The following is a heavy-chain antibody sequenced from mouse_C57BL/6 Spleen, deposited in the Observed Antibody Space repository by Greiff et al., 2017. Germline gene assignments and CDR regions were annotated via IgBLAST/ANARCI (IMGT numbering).Heavy chain of an antibody. V-gene: IGHV1-15*01. D-gene: IGHD2-2*01. Sequence: QVQLQQSGAELVRPGASVTLSCKASGYTFTDYEMHWVKQTPVHGLEWIGAIDPETGGTSYNQKFKGKAILTADKSSSTAYMELRSLTSEDSSVYYCTRNGYGAMDYWGPGSSGTVSS. CDR3: TRNGYGAMDY. CDR1: GYTFTDYE. J-gene: IGHJ4*01. CDR2: IDPETGGT.